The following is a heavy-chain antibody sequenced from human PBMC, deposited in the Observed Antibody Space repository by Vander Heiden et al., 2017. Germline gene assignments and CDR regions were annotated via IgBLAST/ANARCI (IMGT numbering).Heavy chain of an antibody. CDR2: INHSGST. CDR1: GGSVSGYY. D-gene: IGHD3-3*01. J-gene: IGHJ4*02. CDR3: ARGLWSGYFYYFDY. V-gene: IGHV4-34*01. Sequence: QVQLQQWGAGLLKPSETLSHTCAVYGGSVSGYYWSWIRQPPGKGLEWIGEINHSGSTNYNPSLKSRVTISVDTSKNQFSLKLSSVTAADTAVYYCARGLWSGYFYYFDYWGQGTLVTVSS.